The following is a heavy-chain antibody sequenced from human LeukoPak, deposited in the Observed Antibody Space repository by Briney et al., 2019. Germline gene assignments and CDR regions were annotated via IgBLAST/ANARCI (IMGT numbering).Heavy chain of an antibody. J-gene: IGHJ4*02. CDR3: ARANYDYYDSSGYHPALDY. Sequence: SETLSLTCTVPGGSISSYYWSWIRQPPGKGLEWIGYIYYSGSTNYNPSLKSRVTISVDTSKNQSSLKLSSVTAADTAVYYCARANYDYYDSSGYHPALDYWGQGTLVTVSS. CDR1: GGSISSYY. CDR2: IYYSGST. D-gene: IGHD3-22*01. V-gene: IGHV4-59*01.